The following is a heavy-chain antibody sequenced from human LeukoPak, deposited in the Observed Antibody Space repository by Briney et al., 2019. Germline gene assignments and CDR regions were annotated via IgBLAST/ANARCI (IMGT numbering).Heavy chain of an antibody. CDR2: ISWNSGSI. J-gene: IGHJ4*02. CDR1: GFTFADYA. Sequence: PGGSLRLSCAASGFTFADYAMHWVRQAPGKGLEWVSGISWNSGSIGYADSVKGRFTISRDNAKNSLYLQMNSLRAEDMALYYCAKDINWQQLAPASWGQGTLVTVSS. D-gene: IGHD6-13*01. V-gene: IGHV3-9*03. CDR3: AKDINWQQLAPAS.